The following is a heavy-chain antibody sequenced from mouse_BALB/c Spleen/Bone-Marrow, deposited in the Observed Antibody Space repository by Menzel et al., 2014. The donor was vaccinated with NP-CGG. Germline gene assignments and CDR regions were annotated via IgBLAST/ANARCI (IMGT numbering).Heavy chain of an antibody. D-gene: IGHD2-10*02. J-gene: IGHJ4*01. Sequence: EVKLVESGGGLVKPGGSLKLSCAASGLTFSSYAMSWVRRTPEKRLEWVASISSGGSTYYPDSVKGRFTISRDNARNILYLQMSSLRSEDTAMYYCAREEYGQKVYAMDYWGQGTSVTVSS. CDR2: ISSGGST. V-gene: IGHV5-6-5*01. CDR1: GLTFSSYA. CDR3: AREEYGQKVYAMDY.